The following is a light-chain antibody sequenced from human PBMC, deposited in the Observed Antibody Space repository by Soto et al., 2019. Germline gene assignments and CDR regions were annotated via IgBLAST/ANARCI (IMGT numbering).Light chain of an antibody. Sequence: ENLLTQSPAPLSLSAGERATLFCRASEIINSGYLAWYQQKPGRAPRLLIYGASKRATGIPDRFRGSESGTDFTLTINSLEPEDSAVYYCQQYGSSPPFGKGTRLDIK. CDR2: GAS. CDR3: QQYGSSPP. V-gene: IGKV3-20*01. J-gene: IGKJ5*01. CDR1: EIINSGY.